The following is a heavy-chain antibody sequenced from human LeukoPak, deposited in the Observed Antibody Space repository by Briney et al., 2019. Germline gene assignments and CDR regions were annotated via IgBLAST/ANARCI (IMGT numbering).Heavy chain of an antibody. Sequence: GASVKVSCKASGYTFTGYYMHWVRQAPGQGLEWMGWLNPNSGATKYAEKFQGRVTMTRDTAISTVYVDLNSLRSDDTAVYFCARVRYTSSWYEVGFGSWGQGTLVTVS. J-gene: IGHJ4*02. CDR1: GYTFTGYY. CDR3: ARVRYTSSWYEVGFGS. V-gene: IGHV1-2*02. CDR2: LNPNSGAT. D-gene: IGHD6-13*01.